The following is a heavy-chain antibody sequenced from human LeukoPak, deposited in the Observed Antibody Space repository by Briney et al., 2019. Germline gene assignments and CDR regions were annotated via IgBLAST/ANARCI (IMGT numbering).Heavy chain of an antibody. D-gene: IGHD3-3*01. Sequence: PSETLSLTCTVSGGSISSSSYYWGWIRQPPGKGLEWIGSIYYSGSTYYNPSLKSRVTISVDTSKNQFSLKLSSVTAADTAVYYCARRDFWSGYPDYWGQGTLVTASS. J-gene: IGHJ4*02. CDR3: ARRDFWSGYPDY. V-gene: IGHV4-39*01. CDR1: GGSISSSSYY. CDR2: IYYSGST.